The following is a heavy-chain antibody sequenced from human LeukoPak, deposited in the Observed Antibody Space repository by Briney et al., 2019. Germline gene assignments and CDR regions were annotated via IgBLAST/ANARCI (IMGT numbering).Heavy chain of an antibody. CDR2: ISAHNGYT. D-gene: IGHD5-18*01. CDR1: GCTFTSYG. CDR3: ARDRPWLDY. Sequence: ASVKVSCKASGCTFTSYGIDWVRQAPGQGLEWLGWISAHNGYTSDAQKFQGRVTMTTDTSTSTAYMELRSLRSDDTAVYYCARDRPWLDYWGQGTLVTVSS. J-gene: IGHJ4*02. V-gene: IGHV1-18*01.